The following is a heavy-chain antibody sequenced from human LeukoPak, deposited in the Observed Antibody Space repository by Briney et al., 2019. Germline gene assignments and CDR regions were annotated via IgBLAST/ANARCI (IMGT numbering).Heavy chain of an antibody. Sequence: GGSLRLSCAASGFAFNNDAMTWVRQPPGKGLEWVSTIVGDSTIEYYADSVKGRFTISSDNSKTMLFLHMNSLRAEDTATYYCARQPYFYYYLDVWGKGTTVTVTS. J-gene: IGHJ6*03. V-gene: IGHV3-23*01. CDR2: IVGDSTIE. CDR3: ARQPYFYYYLDV. D-gene: IGHD5-18*01. CDR1: GFAFNNDA.